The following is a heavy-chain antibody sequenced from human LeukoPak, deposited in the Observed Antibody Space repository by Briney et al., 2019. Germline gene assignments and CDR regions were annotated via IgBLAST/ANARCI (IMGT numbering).Heavy chain of an antibody. CDR3: ASRFDY. V-gene: IGHV3-23*01. CDR1: GFTFSSYA. J-gene: IGHJ4*02. Sequence: PGGSLRLSCAASGFTFSSYAMTWVRQAPGKGLEWVSSITGGGDTTYYADSVRGRFTISRDNSKNTLSVQMNSLRAEDTAVYYCASRFDYWGQGTLVTVSS. CDR2: ITGGGDTT.